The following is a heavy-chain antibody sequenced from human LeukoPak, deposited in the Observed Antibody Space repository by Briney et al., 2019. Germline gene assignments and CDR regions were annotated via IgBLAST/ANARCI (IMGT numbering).Heavy chain of an antibody. V-gene: IGHV1-8*01. CDR3: ARALTWTYYDFWSGYKHWFDP. CDR1: GYTFTRYD. CDR2: MNPNSGNT. Sequence: AASVKVSCKASGYTFTRYDINWVRQATGQGLEWMGWMNPNSGNTGYAQKFQGRVTMTRNTSISTAYMELSSLRSEDTAVYYCARALTWTYYDFWSGYKHWFDPWGQGTPVTVSS. J-gene: IGHJ5*02. D-gene: IGHD3-3*01.